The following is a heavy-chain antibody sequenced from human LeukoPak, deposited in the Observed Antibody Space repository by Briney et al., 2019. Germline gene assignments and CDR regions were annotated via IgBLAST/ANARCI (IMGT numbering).Heavy chain of an antibody. J-gene: IGHJ5*02. CDR1: GGSISSGGYY. V-gene: IGHV4-30-2*01. CDR3: AREPDILTGDNWFDP. CDR2: IYHSGST. D-gene: IGHD3-9*01. Sequence: SETLSLTCTVSGGSISSGGYYWSWIRQPPGKGLEWIGYIYHSGSTYYNPSLKSRVTISVDRSKNQFSLNLSSVTAADTAVYYCAREPDILTGDNWFDPWGQGTLVTVSS.